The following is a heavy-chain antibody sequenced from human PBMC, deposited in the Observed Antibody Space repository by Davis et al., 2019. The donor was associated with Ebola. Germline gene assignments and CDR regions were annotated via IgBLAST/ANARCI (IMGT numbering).Heavy chain of an antibody. CDR1: GGSINNDY. V-gene: IGHV4-59*08. Sequence: SETLSLTCTVSGGSINNDYWSWIRQPPGKGLEWIGYIYYSGTTNYNPSLKSRVTISIDTSKNHFSLKLSSVTAADTAVYYCARPRMVRGDQDFDPWGQGTLVTVSS. D-gene: IGHD3-10*01. J-gene: IGHJ5*02. CDR3: ARPRMVRGDQDFDP. CDR2: IYYSGTT.